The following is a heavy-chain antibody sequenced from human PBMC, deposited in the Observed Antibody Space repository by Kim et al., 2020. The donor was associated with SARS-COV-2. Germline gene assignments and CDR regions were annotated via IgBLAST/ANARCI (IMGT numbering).Heavy chain of an antibody. J-gene: IGHJ4*02. V-gene: IGHV4-59*01. CDR2: IYSRGST. CDR3: ARHQYYYDLFDY. CDR1: GGSISSYY. D-gene: IGHD3-22*01. Sequence: SETLSLNCTVSGGSISSYYWSWIRQPPGKGLEWIGYIYSRGSTNFSPSLKSRVTILVDTSKNQFSLKLSSVTAADTAVYYCARHQYYYDLFDYWGQGTLVTVST.